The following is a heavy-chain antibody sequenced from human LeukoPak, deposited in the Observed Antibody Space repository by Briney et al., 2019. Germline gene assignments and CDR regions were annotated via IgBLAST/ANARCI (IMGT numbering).Heavy chain of an antibody. CDR3: ASTGYCIGGSCYSNYFDH. D-gene: IGHD2-15*01. CDR2: IYFSGST. J-gene: IGHJ4*02. Sequence: SETLSLTCTVSGVSVTSFYWSWIRQPPGKGLEWIGYIYFSGSTNYNPSLKSRVNVSLDTTKNQVSLKLSSVSAADTAVYYCASTGYCIGGSCYSNYFDHWGQGTLVTVSS. CDR1: GVSVTSFY. V-gene: IGHV4-59*08.